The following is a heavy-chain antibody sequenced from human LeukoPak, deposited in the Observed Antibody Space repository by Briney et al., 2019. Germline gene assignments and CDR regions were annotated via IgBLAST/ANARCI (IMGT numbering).Heavy chain of an antibody. D-gene: IGHD3-3*01. V-gene: IGHV3-7*01. CDR3: ARVLTYYDFWSGYDYSLDAFDI. CDR2: IKQDGSEK. J-gene: IGHJ3*02. Sequence: PGGSLRLSCAASGFTFSSYWMSWVRQAPGKGLEWVANIKQDGSEKYYVDSVKGRFTISRDNAKNSLYLQMNSLRAEDTAVYYCARVLTYYDFWSGYDYSLDAFDIWGQGTMVTVSS. CDR1: GFTFSSYW.